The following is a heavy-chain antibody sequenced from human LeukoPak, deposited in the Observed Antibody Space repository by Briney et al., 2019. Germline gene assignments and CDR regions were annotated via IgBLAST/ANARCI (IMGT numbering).Heavy chain of an antibody. D-gene: IGHD3-22*01. V-gene: IGHV1-2*02. CDR3: ARALRYDDSSGYYAY. CDR2: INPNSGAT. J-gene: IGHJ4*02. CDR1: GYTFSGYY. Sequence: VASVKVSCKASGYTFSGYYMHWVLQAPGQGLEWMGWINPNSGATNYAQTLHGRVTMTRDTSISIVYMELSRLRTDDTAVYYCARALRYDDSSGYYAYWGQGTLVTVSS.